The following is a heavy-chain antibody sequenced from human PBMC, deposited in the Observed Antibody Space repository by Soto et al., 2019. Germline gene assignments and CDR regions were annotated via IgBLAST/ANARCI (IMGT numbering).Heavy chain of an antibody. V-gene: IGHV4-34*01. CDR1: DVSFSGYY. Sequence: SETLSFTCVVSDVSFSGYYWIWIRQPPGKGLEWIGEINYSGSTKFNPSLKSRVTLSIDTSKDQFSLRLSSVTAADTAVYYCARDSGGLRLGESSLYGEKDSFDVWDQGTLVTVSS. CDR2: INYSGST. J-gene: IGHJ3*01. CDR3: ARDSGGLRLGESSLYGEKDSFDV. D-gene: IGHD3-16*02.